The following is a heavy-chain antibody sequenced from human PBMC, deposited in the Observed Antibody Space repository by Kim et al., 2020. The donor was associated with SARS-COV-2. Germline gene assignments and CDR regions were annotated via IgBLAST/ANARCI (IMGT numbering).Heavy chain of an antibody. V-gene: IGHV4-34*01. Sequence: SETLSLTCAVYGGSFSGFYWSWIRHPPGRGLEWIGEINHSGRTNYNPSLMSRDTITVDTSTNQFSLKLTPVTASATAVYYCARRLSNTSGSGRHYCDLWGQGTLVTVSS. J-gene: IGHJ4*02. D-gene: IGHD3-10*01. CDR2: INHSGRT. CDR3: ARRLSNTSGSGRHYCDL. CDR1: GGSFSGFY.